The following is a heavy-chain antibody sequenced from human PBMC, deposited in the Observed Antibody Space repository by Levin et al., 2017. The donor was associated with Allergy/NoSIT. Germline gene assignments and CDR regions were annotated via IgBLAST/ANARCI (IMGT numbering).Heavy chain of an antibody. V-gene: IGHV4-34*01. CDR1: GGSFRGYY. CDR2: INHSGST. D-gene: IGHD3-10*01. Sequence: SQTLSLTCAVYGGSFRGYYWSWIRQPPGKGLEWIGEINHSGSTNYNPSLKSRVTISVDTSKNQFSLKLSSVTAADTAVYYCASIAGHSGYNWFDPWGQGTLVTVSS. J-gene: IGHJ5*02. CDR3: ASIAGHSGYNWFDP.